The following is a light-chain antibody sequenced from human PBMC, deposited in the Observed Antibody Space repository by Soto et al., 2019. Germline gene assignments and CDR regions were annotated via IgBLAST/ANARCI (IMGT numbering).Light chain of an antibody. CDR3: QQRSNWPST. CDR2: DAS. V-gene: IGKV3-11*01. Sequence: EIVLTQSPATLSLSPGNRATLSCRASQSVSGYLAWYQQKPGQAPRLLIYDASNRDTGIQARFSGSGSGTDFTLTITSLVPEDFAVYYCQQRSNWPSTFGGGTKVEI. J-gene: IGKJ4*01. CDR1: QSVSGY.